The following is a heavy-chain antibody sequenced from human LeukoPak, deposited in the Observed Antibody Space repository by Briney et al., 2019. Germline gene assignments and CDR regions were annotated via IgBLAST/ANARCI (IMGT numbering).Heavy chain of an antibody. Sequence: PSETLSLTCTVSGGSVSSGSYYWNWIRQPPGKVLEWIGYIYYSGSTNYNPSLKSRVTISVDTSKNQFSLKLSSVTAADTAVYYCASVDCSGGSCYAFDIWGQGTMVTVSS. CDR2: IYYSGST. D-gene: IGHD2-15*01. V-gene: IGHV4-61*01. CDR3: ASVDCSGGSCYAFDI. J-gene: IGHJ3*02. CDR1: GGSVSSGSYY.